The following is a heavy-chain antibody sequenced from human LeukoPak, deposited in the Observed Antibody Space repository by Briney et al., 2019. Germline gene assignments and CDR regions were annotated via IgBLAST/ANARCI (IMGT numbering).Heavy chain of an antibody. CDR3: TRSYSVSYSMGY. CDR2: IFYSGST. V-gene: IGHV4-59*08. J-gene: IGHJ4*02. CDR1: GGSVSSYY. Sequence: SETLSLTCTVSGGSVSSYYWSWIRQPPGKGLEWIGFIFYSGSTNYNPSLKSRVTISVDTSKNQFSLKLSSVTAADTALYYCTRSYSVSYSMGYWGQGTLVTVSS. D-gene: IGHD1-26*01.